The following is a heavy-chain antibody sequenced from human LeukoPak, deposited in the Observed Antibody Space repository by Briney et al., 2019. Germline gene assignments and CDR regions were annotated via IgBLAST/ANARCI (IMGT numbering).Heavy chain of an antibody. CDR1: GFTFSSYA. J-gene: IGHJ6*02. V-gene: IGHV3-66*01. D-gene: IGHD3-16*01. CDR3: ARDRDQGGGSDGMDV. CDR2: IYSGGST. Sequence: GGSLRLSCAASGFTFSSYAMSWVRQAPGKGLEWVSVIYSGGSTYYADSVKGRFTISRDNSKNTLYLQMNSLRAEDTAVYYCARDRDQGGGSDGMDVWGQGTRVTVSS.